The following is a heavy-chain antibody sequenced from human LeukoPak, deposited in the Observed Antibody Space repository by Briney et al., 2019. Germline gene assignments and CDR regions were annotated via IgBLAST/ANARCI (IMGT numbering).Heavy chain of an antibody. CDR1: GFTFSSYA. CDR3: AKDRIVVVPAASFDY. V-gene: IGHV3-30-3*01. D-gene: IGHD2-2*01. J-gene: IGHJ4*02. CDR2: ISYDGSNK. Sequence: GGSLRLSCAASGFTFSSYAMHWVRQAPGKGLEWVAVISYDGSNKYYADSVKGRFTISRDNSKNTLYLQMNSLRAEDTAVYYCAKDRIVVVPAASFDYWGQGTLVTVSS.